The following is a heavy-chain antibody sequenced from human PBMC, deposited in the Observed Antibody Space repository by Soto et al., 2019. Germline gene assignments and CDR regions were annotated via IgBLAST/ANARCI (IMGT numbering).Heavy chain of an antibody. D-gene: IGHD3-22*01. CDR3: AKGGSGYHMYYFDY. J-gene: IGHJ4*02. CDR2: ISGSGGST. CDR1: GFTFSSYA. Sequence: GGSLRFSCAASGFTFSSYAMSWVRQAPGKGLEWVSAISGSGGSTYYADSVKGRFTISRDNSKNTLYLQMNSLRAEDTAVYYCAKGGSGYHMYYFDYWGQGTLVTVSS. V-gene: IGHV3-23*01.